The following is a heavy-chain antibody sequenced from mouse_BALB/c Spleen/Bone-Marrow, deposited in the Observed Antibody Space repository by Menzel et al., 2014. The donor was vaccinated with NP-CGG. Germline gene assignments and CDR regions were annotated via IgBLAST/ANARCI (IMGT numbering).Heavy chain of an antibody. D-gene: IGHD1-1*01. CDR1: GFNIKDTY. Sequence: EVQLQQSGAELVKPGASVKLSCTASGFNIKDTYMHWVKQRPEQGLEWIGRIDPANGNTKYDPKFQGKATITADTSSNTAYLQLSSLTSEDTAVYYCAKHYYGNSLFAYWGQGTLVTVSA. J-gene: IGHJ3*01. CDR3: AKHYYGNSLFAY. CDR2: IDPANGNT. V-gene: IGHV14-3*02.